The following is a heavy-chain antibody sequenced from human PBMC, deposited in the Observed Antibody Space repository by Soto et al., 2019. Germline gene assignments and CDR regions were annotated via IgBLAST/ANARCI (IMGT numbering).Heavy chain of an antibody. CDR2: IYPSDSDT. D-gene: IGHD1-1*01. CDR3: ARGGLSTRTFDF. J-gene: IGHJ4*02. CDR1: GYNFAGYW. Sequence: GESLKISCKGSGYNFAGYWIAWVRQMPGKGLELMGIIYPSDSDTRYRPSFQGQVTISADKSISSAYLQWSSLRASDTAMYYCARGGLSTRTFDFWGQGTPVTVSS. V-gene: IGHV5-51*01.